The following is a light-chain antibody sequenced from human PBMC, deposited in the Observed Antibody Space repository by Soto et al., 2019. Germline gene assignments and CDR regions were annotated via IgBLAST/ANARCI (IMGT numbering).Light chain of an antibody. Sequence: QMSLSPAALSASVGDRVTITCRASQGIRNDLGWYQQKPGKAPKRLIYATSSLQSGVPSRFSGSGSGTDFTLTISSLQPEDFTTYYCLHHNSYPLPFGGGTKADVK. J-gene: IGKJ4*01. CDR2: ATS. CDR1: QGIRND. V-gene: IGKV1-17*01. CDR3: LHHNSYPLP.